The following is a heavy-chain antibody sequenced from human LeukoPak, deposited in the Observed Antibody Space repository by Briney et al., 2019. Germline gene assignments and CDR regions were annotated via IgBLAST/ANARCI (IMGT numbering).Heavy chain of an antibody. CDR2: ISYDGSNK. V-gene: IGHV3-30*04. CDR3: ARDPVATITSVLDY. D-gene: IGHD5-24*01. J-gene: IGHJ4*02. Sequence: PGRSLRLSCAASGFTFSSYAMHWVRQAPGKGLEWVAVISYDGSNKYYADSVKGRFTISRDNSKNTLYLQMNNLRAEDTAVYYCARDPVATITSVLDYWGQGTLVTVSS. CDR1: GFTFSSYA.